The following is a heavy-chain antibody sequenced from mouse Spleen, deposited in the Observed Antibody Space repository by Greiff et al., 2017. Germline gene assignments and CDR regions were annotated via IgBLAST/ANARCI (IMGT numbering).Heavy chain of an antibody. CDR3: ARDSSGYEGAMDY. Sequence: EVQVVESGGGLVKPGGSLKLSCAASGFTFSSYAMSWVRQTPEKRLEWVATISSGGSYTYYPDSVKGRYTISRDNAKNTLYLQMSSLRSEDTAMYYCARDSSGYEGAMDYWGQGTSVTVSS. CDR2: ISSGGSYT. CDR1: GFTFSSYA. D-gene: IGHD3-2*01. V-gene: IGHV5-9-3*01. J-gene: IGHJ4*01.